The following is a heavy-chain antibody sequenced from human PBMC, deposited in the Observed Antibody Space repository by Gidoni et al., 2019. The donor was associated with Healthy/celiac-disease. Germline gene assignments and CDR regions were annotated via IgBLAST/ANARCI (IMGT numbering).Heavy chain of an antibody. CDR1: GLPFSSYA. CDR3: AKDRASGEFYY. CDR2: ISGSGGST. J-gene: IGHJ4*02. Sequence: EVQLLESGGGLVQPGGSLRLSCAASGLPFSSYAMSWVRQAPGKGLEWVSAISGSGGSTYYADSVKGRFTISRDNSKNTLYLQMNSLRAEDTAVYYCAKDRASGEFYYWGQGTLVTVSS. D-gene: IGHD3-10*01. V-gene: IGHV3-23*01.